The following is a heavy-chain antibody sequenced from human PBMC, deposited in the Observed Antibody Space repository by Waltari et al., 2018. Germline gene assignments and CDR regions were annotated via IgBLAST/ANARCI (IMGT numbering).Heavy chain of an antibody. CDR1: GGSFTVYY. Sequence: QVQLQQWGAGLLKPSETLSLTCAVSGGSFTVYYWSWIRQAPGKGLEWIGEITHSGRTNYNPSLRSRVTISMDTSKSHFSLKLSSVTAADTAVYYCAADYGDYAALEYWGQGTLVTVSS. D-gene: IGHD4-17*01. CDR3: AADYGDYAALEY. CDR2: ITHSGRT. J-gene: IGHJ4*02. V-gene: IGHV4-34*01.